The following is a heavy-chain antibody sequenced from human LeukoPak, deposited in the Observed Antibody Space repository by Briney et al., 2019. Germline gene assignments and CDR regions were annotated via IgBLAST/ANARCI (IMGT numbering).Heavy chain of an antibody. CDR3: ARLYGSGSTNWFDP. CDR2: ISAYNGNT. V-gene: IGHV1-18*01. D-gene: IGHD3-10*01. CDR1: GYTFASYG. Sequence: ASVKVSCKASGYTFASYGISWVRQAPGQGLEWMGWISAYNGNTNYAQKLQGRVTMTTDTSTSTAYMELRSLRSDDTAVYYCARLYGSGSTNWFDPWGQGTLVTVSS. J-gene: IGHJ5*02.